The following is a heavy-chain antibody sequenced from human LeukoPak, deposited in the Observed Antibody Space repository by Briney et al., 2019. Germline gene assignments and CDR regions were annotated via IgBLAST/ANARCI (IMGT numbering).Heavy chain of an antibody. V-gene: IGHV3-21*01. CDR3: ARASPYGWPHYYYYYMDV. Sequence: GGSLRLSCAASGFTFSSYSMNWVRQAPGKGLEWVSSISSSSGYIHYADSVKGRFTISRDNAKNSLYLQMNSLRAEDTAVYYCARASPYGWPHYYYYYMDVWGKGTTVTVSS. D-gene: IGHD4-17*01. CDR1: GFTFSSYS. CDR2: ISSSSGYI. J-gene: IGHJ6*03.